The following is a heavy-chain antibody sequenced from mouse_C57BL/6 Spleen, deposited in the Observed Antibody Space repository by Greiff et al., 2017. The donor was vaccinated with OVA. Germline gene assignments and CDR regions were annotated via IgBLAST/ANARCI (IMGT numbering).Heavy chain of an antibody. CDR1: GYTFSDYY. J-gene: IGHJ1*03. CDR3: ARDGGSSYWYFDV. CDR2: INYDGSST. D-gene: IGHD1-1*01. Sequence: DVHLVESEGGLVQPGSSMKLSCTASGYTFSDYYMAWVRQVPGQGLEWVANINYDGSSTYYLDSLKSRFTISRDNAKNILYLQMSSLKSEDTATYYCARDGGSSYWYFDVWGTGTTVTVSS. V-gene: IGHV5-16*01.